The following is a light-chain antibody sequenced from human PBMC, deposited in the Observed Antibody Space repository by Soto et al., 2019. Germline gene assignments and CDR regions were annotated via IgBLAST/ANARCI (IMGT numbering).Light chain of an antibody. CDR2: STS. V-gene: IGLV8-61*01. CDR3: VLYMGSGVWV. J-gene: IGLJ3*02. Sequence: QTVVTQEPSFSVSPGGRVTLTCGLSSGSVSTNYYPTWYQQTPGQAPRTLIYSTSTRSSGVPDRFSGSILGNKAALTITGAQADDESHYYCVLYMGSGVWVFGGGTKVTVL. CDR1: SGSVSTNYY.